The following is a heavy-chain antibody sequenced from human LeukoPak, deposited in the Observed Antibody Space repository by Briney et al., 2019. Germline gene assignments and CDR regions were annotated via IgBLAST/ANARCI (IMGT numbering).Heavy chain of an antibody. J-gene: IGHJ4*02. Sequence: GESLKISCKGSGYSFTSYWIGWVRQMPGKGLEWMGIIYPGDSDTRYSPSFQGQVTISADKSISTAYLQWSSLKASDTAMYYCARIVVPAAITSGFGYWGQGTLVTVSS. D-gene: IGHD2-2*01. CDR1: GYSFTSYW. CDR3: ARIVVPAAITSGFGY. V-gene: IGHV5-51*01. CDR2: IYPGDSDT.